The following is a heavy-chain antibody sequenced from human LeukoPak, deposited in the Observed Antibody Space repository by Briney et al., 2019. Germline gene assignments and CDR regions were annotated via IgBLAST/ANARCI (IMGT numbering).Heavy chain of an antibody. CDR3: AKALLLFSSDYFDY. CDR1: RFTFSNYA. V-gene: IGHV3-23*01. Sequence: GGSLRLSCAASRFTFSNYAMAWVRQAPGQGLEWVSAISGSGGRTYYADSLKGRFTISRDNSKNTLYLQMNSLRAEDTAVYYCAKALLLFSSDYFDYWGQGTLVTVSS. J-gene: IGHJ4*02. D-gene: IGHD3-10*01. CDR2: ISGSGGRT.